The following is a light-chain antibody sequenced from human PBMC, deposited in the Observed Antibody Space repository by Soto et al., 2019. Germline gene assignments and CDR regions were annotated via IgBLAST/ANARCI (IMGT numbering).Light chain of an antibody. V-gene: IGKV3-20*01. CDR1: QSVSSSY. Sequence: ETVLTQSPATLSLSPGERATLSCRTSQSVSSSYLAWYQQKPGQAPRLLIHGTSTRATGIPNRFSGSGSGTDSTLTISGLEAEDVAVYYCQQYGGSPTWTFGQGTKVEIK. J-gene: IGKJ1*01. CDR3: QQYGGSPTWT. CDR2: GTS.